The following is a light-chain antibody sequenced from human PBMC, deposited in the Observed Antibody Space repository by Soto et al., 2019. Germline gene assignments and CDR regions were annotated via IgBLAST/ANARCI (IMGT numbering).Light chain of an antibody. Sequence: IQMTQSPSSLSASVEDRVIITCRASQSISNHLNWYQQKPGKAPKLLIYAASSLQSGVPSRFSGSGSGTEFTLTISSLQPDDFATYYCQQYNSYWTFGQGTRWIS. CDR1: QSISNH. J-gene: IGKJ1*01. CDR2: AAS. CDR3: QQYNSYWT. V-gene: IGKV1-17*01.